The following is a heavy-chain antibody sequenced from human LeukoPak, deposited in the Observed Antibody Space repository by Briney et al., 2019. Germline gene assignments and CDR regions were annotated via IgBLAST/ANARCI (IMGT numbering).Heavy chain of an antibody. CDR3: ANPRYDSSGYYYVD. D-gene: IGHD3-22*01. Sequence: SVKVSCKASGGTFSGYAISWVRQAPGQGLEWMGGIIPMFGTTNYAQKFQGRVTITRDTSASTGYMELSSLRSEDTAVYYCANPRYDSSGYYYVDWGQGTLVTVSS. V-gene: IGHV1-69*05. J-gene: IGHJ4*02. CDR1: GGTFSGYA. CDR2: IIPMFGTT.